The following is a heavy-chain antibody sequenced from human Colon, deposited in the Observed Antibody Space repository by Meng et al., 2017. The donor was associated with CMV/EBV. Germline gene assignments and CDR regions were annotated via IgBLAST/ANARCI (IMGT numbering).Heavy chain of an antibody. CDR2: IYTDGST. J-gene: IGHJ5*02. CDR3: ARADGYGIASAGHH. D-gene: IGHD6-13*01. CDR1: GFTVSSNY. Sequence: GALRLSCAASGFTVSSNYMTWVRQAPGKGLEWVSVIYTDGSTHYADSVEGRFTISRDNSKNTLDLQMNNLRAEDTAVYYCARADGYGIASAGHHWGRGTLVTVS. V-gene: IGHV3-66*01.